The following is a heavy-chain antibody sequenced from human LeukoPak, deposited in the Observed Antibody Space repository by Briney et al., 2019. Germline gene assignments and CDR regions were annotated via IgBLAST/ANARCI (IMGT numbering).Heavy chain of an antibody. V-gene: IGHV1-2*02. Sequence: ASVKVSCKASGYTFTGYYMHWVRQAPGQGLEWMGWINPNSGGTNYAQKFQGRVTMTGDTSISTAYMELSRLRSGDTAVYYCARAWIRYCSSTSCYILTYWGQGTLVTVSS. D-gene: IGHD2-2*02. J-gene: IGHJ4*02. CDR1: GYTFTGYY. CDR3: ARAWIRYCSSTSCYILTY. CDR2: INPNSGGT.